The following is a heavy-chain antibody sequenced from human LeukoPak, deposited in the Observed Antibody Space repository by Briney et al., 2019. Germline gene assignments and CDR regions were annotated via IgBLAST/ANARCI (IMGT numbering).Heavy chain of an antibody. J-gene: IGHJ6*03. CDR1: GGTFSSYA. CDR3: ARGPEGYYYYCYMDV. CDR2: IIPIFDTA. Sequence: SVKVSCKASGGTFSSYAISWVRQAPGQGLEWMGGIIPIFDTANYAQKFQGRVTITADTSTSTAYMELSSLRSEDTAVYYCARGPEGYYYYCYMDVWSKGTTVTVSS. V-gene: IGHV1-69*06.